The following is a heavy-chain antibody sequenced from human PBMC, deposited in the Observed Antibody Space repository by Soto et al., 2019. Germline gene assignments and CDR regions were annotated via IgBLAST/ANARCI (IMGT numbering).Heavy chain of an antibody. V-gene: IGHV1-3*01. CDR3: ASSYYYDSSGYSSLYYYYGMDV. CDR2: INAGNGNT. Sequence: QVQLVQSGAEVKKPGASVKVSCKASGYTFTSYAMHWVRPAPGQRLEWMGWINAGNGNTKYSQMFRGRVTITRDTSASTAYMELSSLRSEDTAVYYCASSYYYDSSGYSSLYYYYGMDVWGQGTTVTVSS. J-gene: IGHJ6*02. CDR1: GYTFTSYA. D-gene: IGHD3-22*01.